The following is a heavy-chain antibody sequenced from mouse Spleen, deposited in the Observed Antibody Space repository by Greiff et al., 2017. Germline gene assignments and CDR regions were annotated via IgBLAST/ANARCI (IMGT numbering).Heavy chain of an antibody. D-gene: IGHD1-1*01. Sequence: EVKLVESGGGLVKPGGSLKLSCAASGFTFSSYGMSWVRQTPEKRLEWVATISGGGSYTYYPDSVKGRFTISRDNAKNNLYLQMSSLRSEDTALYYCARYYGSSHYYAMDYWGQGTSVTVSS. V-gene: IGHV5-9-2*01. CDR2: ISGGGSYT. CDR1: GFTFSSYG. CDR3: ARYYGSSHYYAMDY. J-gene: IGHJ4*01.